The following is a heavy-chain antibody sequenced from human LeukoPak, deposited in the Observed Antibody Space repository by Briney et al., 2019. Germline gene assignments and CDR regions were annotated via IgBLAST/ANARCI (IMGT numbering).Heavy chain of an antibody. J-gene: IGHJ5*02. V-gene: IGHV4-31*03. D-gene: IGHD2-2*01. CDR2: IYYSGST. CDR1: GGSISSGGYY. Sequence: SQTLSLTCTVSGGSISSGGYYWSWIRKHPGKGLEWIGYIYYSGSTYYNPSLKSRVTISVDTSKNQFSLKLSSVTAADTAVYYCGRYCSSTSCYGYNWFDPWGQGTLVTVSS. CDR3: GRYCSSTSCYGYNWFDP.